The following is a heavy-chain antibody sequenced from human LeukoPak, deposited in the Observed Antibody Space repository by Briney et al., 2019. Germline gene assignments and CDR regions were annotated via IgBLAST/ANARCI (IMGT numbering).Heavy chain of an antibody. Sequence: TSETLSLTCAVYGGSFSGYYWSWVRQPPGKGLEWIGEINHSGSTNYNPSLKSRVTISVDTSKNQFSLKLNSVTAADTAVYYCARYRSALYGSSSSWFDPWGQGTLVTVSS. J-gene: IGHJ5*02. V-gene: IGHV4-34*01. CDR1: GGSFSGYY. CDR3: ARYRSALYGSSSSWFDP. D-gene: IGHD6-6*01. CDR2: INHSGST.